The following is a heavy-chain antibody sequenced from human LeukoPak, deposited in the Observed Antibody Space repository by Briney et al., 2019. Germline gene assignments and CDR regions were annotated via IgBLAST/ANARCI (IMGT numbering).Heavy chain of an antibody. CDR1: GGTFSSYA. CDR3: ASSRGYSSSWYCFDY. Sequence: SVKVSCKASGGTFSSYAISWVRQAPGQGLEWMGRIIPILGIANYAQKFQGRVTITADKSTSTAYMELSSLRSEDTAVYYCASSRGYSSSWYCFDYWGQGTLVTVSS. CDR2: IIPILGIA. J-gene: IGHJ4*02. D-gene: IGHD6-13*01. V-gene: IGHV1-69*04.